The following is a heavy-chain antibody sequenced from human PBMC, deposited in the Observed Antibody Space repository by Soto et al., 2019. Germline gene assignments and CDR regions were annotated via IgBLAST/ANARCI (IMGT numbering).Heavy chain of an antibody. V-gene: IGHV1-18*01. J-gene: IGHJ5*02. Sequence: ASVKVSCKASGYTYISFGISWVRQAPGEGLEWMGWISSYNGNTDYPQNFQGRVTMTTDTSTSTAYMELRSLRSDDTAVYYCARAMPRRNSRPGSWFDPWGQGTLVTVSS. CDR3: ARAMPRRNSRPGSWFDP. CDR2: ISSYNGNT. D-gene: IGHD3-22*01. CDR1: GYTYISFG.